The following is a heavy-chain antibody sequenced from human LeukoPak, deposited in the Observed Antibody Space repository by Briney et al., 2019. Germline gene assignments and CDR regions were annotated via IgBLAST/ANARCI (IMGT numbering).Heavy chain of an antibody. V-gene: IGHV4-39*07. Sequence: SETLSLTCTVSGGSISSSSYYWGWIRQPPGKGLEWIGSIYYSGSTYYNPSLKSRVTISVDTSKNQFSLKLSSVTAADTAVYYCARDYSYYDFWSGYYVLDPWGQGTLVTVSS. D-gene: IGHD3-3*01. J-gene: IGHJ5*02. CDR1: GGSISSSSYY. CDR2: IYYSGST. CDR3: ARDYSYYDFWSGYYVLDP.